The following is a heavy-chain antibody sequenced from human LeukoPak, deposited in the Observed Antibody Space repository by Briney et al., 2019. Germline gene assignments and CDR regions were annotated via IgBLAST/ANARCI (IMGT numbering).Heavy chain of an antibody. J-gene: IGHJ4*02. V-gene: IGHV4-34*01. Sequence: SETLSLTCAVYGGSFSGYYWSWIRQPPRKGLEWSGEINHSGSTNYNPSLKSRVTISVDTSKNQFSLKLSSVTAADTAVYYYARGRGRYSGYDSRGTLNYWGQGTLVTVSS. D-gene: IGHD5-12*01. CDR1: GGSFSGYY. CDR2: INHSGST. CDR3: ARGRGRYSGYDSRGTLNY.